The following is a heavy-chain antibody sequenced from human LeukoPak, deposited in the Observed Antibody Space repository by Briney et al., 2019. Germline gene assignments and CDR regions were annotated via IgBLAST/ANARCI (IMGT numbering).Heavy chain of an antibody. CDR2: MNPNSGNT. Sequence: GASVKVSCKASGYTFTSYDINWVRQATGQGLEWMGWMNPNSGNTGYAQKFQGRVTMTRNTSISTAYMELSSLRSEDTAVYYCARNRSPPSYDDYGDYPFDYWGQGTLVTVSS. CDR3: ARNRSPPSYDDYGDYPFDY. D-gene: IGHD4-17*01. CDR1: GYTFTSYD. J-gene: IGHJ4*02. V-gene: IGHV1-8*01.